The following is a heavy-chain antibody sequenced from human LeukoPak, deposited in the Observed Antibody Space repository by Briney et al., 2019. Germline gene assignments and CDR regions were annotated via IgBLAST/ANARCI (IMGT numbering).Heavy chain of an antibody. CDR2: IDYSGST. CDR1: GGTISRYF. Sequence: SETLSLTCTVSGGTISRYFWSWIRQPPGKGLEWIAYIDYSGSTNYDPSLKSRLTISLDASKNQFSLKLSSVTAADTAVYYCARDRRRELLHAFDIWGQGTMVTVSS. D-gene: IGHD1-26*01. CDR3: ARDRRRELLHAFDI. J-gene: IGHJ3*02. V-gene: IGHV4-59*01.